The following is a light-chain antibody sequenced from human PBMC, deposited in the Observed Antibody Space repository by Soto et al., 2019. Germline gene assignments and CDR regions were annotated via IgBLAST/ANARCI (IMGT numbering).Light chain of an antibody. J-gene: IGKJ4*01. CDR3: QQYGNPPLT. CDR2: DAS. CDR1: QDITNY. V-gene: IGKV1-33*01. Sequence: DIQMTQSPSSLSASVGDSVTITCQATQDITNYLNWYQQKPGKAPKLLIYDASNLATGVPSRFSGSGSGTDFSFTISSLQPEDLATYYCQQYGNPPLTFGGGTKVEIK.